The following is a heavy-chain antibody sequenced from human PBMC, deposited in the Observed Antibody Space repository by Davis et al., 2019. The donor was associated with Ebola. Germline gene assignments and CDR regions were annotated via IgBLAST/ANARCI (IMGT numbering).Heavy chain of an antibody. CDR3: ARSKELAWYFDL. CDR1: GGSFSGYF. Sequence: MPSETLSLTCAVYGGSFSGYFWSWIRQPPGKGLEWIGEINYSGITNYNPSLKSRVTLSVDTSKNQFSLKLSSVTAADTAVYYCARSKELAWYFDLWGRGTLVTVSS. J-gene: IGHJ2*01. V-gene: IGHV4-34*01. CDR2: INYSGIT.